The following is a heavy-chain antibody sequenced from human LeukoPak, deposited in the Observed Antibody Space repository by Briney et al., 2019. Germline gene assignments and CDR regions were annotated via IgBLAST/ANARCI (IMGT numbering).Heavy chain of an antibody. CDR2: IYTSGST. J-gene: IGHJ4*02. D-gene: IGHD1-26*01. Sequence: TSETLSLTCTVSGASISSFYWSWIRQPAGKGLEWIGRIYTSGSTNYNPSLKSRVTMSIDTSKNQFSLKLYSVTAADTAVYYCVTDRSGSYDYWGQGILVTVSS. V-gene: IGHV4-4*07. CDR1: GASISSFY. CDR3: VTDRSGSYDY.